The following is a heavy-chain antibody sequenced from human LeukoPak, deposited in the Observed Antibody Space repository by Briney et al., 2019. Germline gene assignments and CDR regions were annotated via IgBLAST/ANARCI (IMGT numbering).Heavy chain of an antibody. CDR3: ARQDISTGYDAFDI. CDR2: IYSSGST. Sequence: SSETLSLTCTVSYGSINDYYWSWIRQPAGKGLEWVGRIYSSGSTNYNPSLKSRVTMSVDTSKNQFFLKLSSLTAADTAVYFCARQDISTGYDAFDIWGQGTMVTVSS. CDR1: YGSINDYY. J-gene: IGHJ3*02. V-gene: IGHV4-4*07. D-gene: IGHD3-9*01.